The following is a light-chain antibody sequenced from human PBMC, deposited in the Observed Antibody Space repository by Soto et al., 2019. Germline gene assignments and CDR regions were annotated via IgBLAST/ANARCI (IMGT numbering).Light chain of an antibody. CDR1: SSDVGGYQY. J-gene: IGLJ1*01. V-gene: IGLV2-8*01. Sequence: QSVLTQPPSASGSPGQSVTISCTGTSSDVGGYQYVSWYQQYPGKAPKLMIYAVNKRPSGVPDRFSGSRSGNTASLTVSGLQAEDEADYYCSSYAGSNNYVFGPGTKVTVL. CDR2: AVN. CDR3: SSYAGSNNYV.